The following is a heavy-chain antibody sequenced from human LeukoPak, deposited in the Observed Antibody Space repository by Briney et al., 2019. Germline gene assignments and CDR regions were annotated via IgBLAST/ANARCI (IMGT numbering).Heavy chain of an antibody. CDR1: GGSFTIYY. CDR3: ARRWNYGRNYYIDV. J-gene: IGHJ6*03. Sequence: SETLSLTCAVYGGSFTIYYWSWIRQSPEKGLEWIGEMNDGGTINYNPSLLSRVTISLDRSKNQFSLKLTSVTTADTAVHYCARRWNYGRNYYIDVWGNGATVSVSS. CDR2: MNDGGTI. V-gene: IGHV4-34*01. D-gene: IGHD1-7*01.